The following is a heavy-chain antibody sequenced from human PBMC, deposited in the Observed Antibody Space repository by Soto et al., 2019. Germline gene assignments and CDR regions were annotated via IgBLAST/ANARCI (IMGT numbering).Heavy chain of an antibody. CDR3: VRDSPKGHYGLGNYFDY. J-gene: IGHJ4*02. CDR1: GFTFSSSW. CDR2: IKQDGSEK. V-gene: IGHV3-7*01. D-gene: IGHD4-17*01. Sequence: PGGSLRLSCAASGFTFSSSWMSWVRQAPGKGLEWVANIKQDGSEKNYVDSLKGRFTISRDNAKNSLYLQMNSLRAEDTAVYYCVRDSPKGHYGLGNYFDYWGQGTLVTVSS.